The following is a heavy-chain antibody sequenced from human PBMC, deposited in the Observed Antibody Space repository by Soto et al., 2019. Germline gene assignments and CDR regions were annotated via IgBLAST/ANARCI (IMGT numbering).Heavy chain of an antibody. J-gene: IGHJ6*02. CDR1: GFTFSSYA. D-gene: IGHD6-6*01. V-gene: IGHV3-23*01. Sequence: PGGSLRLSCAASGFTFSSYAMSWVRQAPGKGLEWVSAISGSGGSTYYADSVKGRFTISRDNSKNTLYLQMNSLRAEDTAVYYCAKGRSSSSPSTQYYYYYGMDVWGQGTTVTVSS. CDR2: ISGSGGST. CDR3: AKGRSSSSPSTQYYYYYGMDV.